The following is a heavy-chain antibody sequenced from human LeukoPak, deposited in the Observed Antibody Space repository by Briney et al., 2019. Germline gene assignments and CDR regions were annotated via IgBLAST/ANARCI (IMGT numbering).Heavy chain of an antibody. CDR3: AKALTVTTWAYYYSGMDV. J-gene: IGHJ6*02. CDR2: ISYDGSNK. CDR1: GFTFSSYG. D-gene: IGHD4-17*01. Sequence: GRSLRLSCAASGFTFSSYGMHWVRQAPGKGLEGVAVISYDGSNKYYADSVKGRFTISRDNSKNTLYLQMNSLRAEDTAVSYCAKALTVTTWAYYYSGMDVWGQGTTVTVSS. V-gene: IGHV3-30*18.